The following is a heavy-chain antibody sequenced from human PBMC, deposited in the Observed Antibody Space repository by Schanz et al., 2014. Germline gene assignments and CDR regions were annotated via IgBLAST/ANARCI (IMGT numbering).Heavy chain of an antibody. CDR2: INTNSGNP. CDR1: GYTFTSFA. Sequence: QVQLVQSGSELKKPGASVKVSCKASGYTFTSFAMNWVRQAPGQGLEWMGWINTNSGNPTYAQGFTGRFVFSLDTSVNTAYLQISSLKTEDTAVYYCARDPAEWELLGHFDYWGQGTLVTVSA. J-gene: IGHJ4*02. D-gene: IGHD1-26*01. CDR3: ARDPAEWELLGHFDY. V-gene: IGHV7-4-1*02.